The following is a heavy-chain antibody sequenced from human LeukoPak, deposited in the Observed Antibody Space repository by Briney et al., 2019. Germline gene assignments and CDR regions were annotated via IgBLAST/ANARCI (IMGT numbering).Heavy chain of an antibody. CDR2: INPNSGGT. V-gene: IGHV1-2*02. D-gene: IGHD1-26*01. CDR1: GYTFTGYY. CDR3: ARSDEWGLRATY. J-gene: IGHJ4*02. Sequence: ASVKVSCKASGYTFTGYYMHWVRQAPGQGLEWMGWINPNSGGTNYAQKFQGRVTMTRDTSISTAYMELSRLRSDDTAVYFCARSDEWGLRATYWGQRTLFTASS.